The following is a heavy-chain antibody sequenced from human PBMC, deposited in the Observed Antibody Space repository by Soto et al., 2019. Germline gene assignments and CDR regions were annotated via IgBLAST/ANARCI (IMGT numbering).Heavy chain of an antibody. CDR3: AKALVGEVGATDY. V-gene: IGHV3-23*01. J-gene: IGHJ4*02. Sequence: PGGSLRLSCTASGFTFSNYAMSWVRQAPGKGLEWVSAITRTDSTYYADSVKGRFTISRDNSRNTLYLQMHSLGAEDAALYYCAKALVGEVGATDYWGQGTLVTVSS. CDR2: ITRTDST. D-gene: IGHD1-26*01. CDR1: GFTFSNYA.